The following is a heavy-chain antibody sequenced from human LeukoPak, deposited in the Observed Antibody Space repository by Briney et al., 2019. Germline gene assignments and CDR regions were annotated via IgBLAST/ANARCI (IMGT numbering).Heavy chain of an antibody. CDR1: GFTFSNSW. D-gene: IGHD1-26*01. CDR3: ARDTDGSLDY. Sequence: GGSLRLSCAASGFTFSNSWMAWVRQAPGKGLGWVANIKQDGSTKHYAESLKGRFTISRDNPKSSVYVQMNSLRADDTAVYYCARDTDGSLDYWGQGILVTVAS. CDR2: IKQDGSTK. J-gene: IGHJ4*02. V-gene: IGHV3-7*01.